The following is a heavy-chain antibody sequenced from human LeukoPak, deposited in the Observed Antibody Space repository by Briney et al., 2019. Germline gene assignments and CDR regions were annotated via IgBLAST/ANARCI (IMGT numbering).Heavy chain of an antibody. D-gene: IGHD3-22*01. Sequence: PGGSLRLSCAASGFTFSSYWMHWVRQAPGKGLVWVSRINSDGSSTSYADYVKGRFTISRDNSKNSLYLQMNSLRTEDTALYYCAKDVGWLLPYYWGQGTLVTVSS. V-gene: IGHV3-74*01. CDR2: INSDGSST. CDR3: AKDVGWLLPYY. J-gene: IGHJ4*02. CDR1: GFTFSSYW.